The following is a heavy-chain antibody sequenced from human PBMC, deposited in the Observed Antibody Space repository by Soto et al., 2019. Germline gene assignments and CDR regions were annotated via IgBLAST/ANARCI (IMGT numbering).Heavy chain of an antibody. Sequence: SETLSLTCAVSGTSVSGSNWWGWVRQPPGKGLEWIGEIHSSGNTDYNPSLESRVTISRDMSKNEFSLKLTSVTAADTAVYYYARTGPYSSGNNWGQGTLVTVSS. CDR1: GTSVSGSNW. J-gene: IGHJ4*02. V-gene: IGHV4-4*02. CDR2: IHSSGNT. CDR3: ARTGPYSSGNN. D-gene: IGHD3-22*01.